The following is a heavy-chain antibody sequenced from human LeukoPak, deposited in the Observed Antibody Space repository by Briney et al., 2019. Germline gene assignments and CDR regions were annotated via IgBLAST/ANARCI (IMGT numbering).Heavy chain of an antibody. D-gene: IGHD3-9*01. CDR2: ISGSGGST. J-gene: IGHJ4*02. Sequence: PGGSLRLSCAASGFTFSSYAMSWVRQAPGKGLEWVSAISGSGGSTYYADSVKGRFTISRDNSKNTLYLQMNSLRAEDTAVYYCVKGQGFPPVGPNDILTGYSPDYWGQGTLVTVSS. V-gene: IGHV3-23*01. CDR3: VKGQGFPPVGPNDILTGYSPDY. CDR1: GFTFSSYA.